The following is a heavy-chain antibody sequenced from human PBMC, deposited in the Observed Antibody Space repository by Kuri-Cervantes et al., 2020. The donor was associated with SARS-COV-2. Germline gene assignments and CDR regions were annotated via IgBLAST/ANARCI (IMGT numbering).Heavy chain of an antibody. Sequence: GGSLRLSCAASGFTFSSYWMSWVRQAPGKGLEWVANIKQDGSEKYYVDSVKGRFTISRDNAKNSLYLQMNSLRAEDTAVYYCARGGVVVPAAIGYWGQGTLVTV. CDR3: ARGGVVVPAAIGY. CDR2: IKQDGSEK. CDR1: GFTFSSYW. V-gene: IGHV3-7*01. D-gene: IGHD2-2*01. J-gene: IGHJ4*02.